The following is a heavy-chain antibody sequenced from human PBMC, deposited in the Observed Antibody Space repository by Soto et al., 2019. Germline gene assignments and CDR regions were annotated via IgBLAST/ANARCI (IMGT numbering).Heavy chain of an antibody. J-gene: IGHJ2*01. D-gene: IGHD7-27*01. CDR1: GFTFSSYA. CDR3: ARDGLTGDLISYWYFDL. Sequence: QVQLVESGGGVVQPGRSLRLSCAASGFTFSSYAMHWVRQAPGKGLEWVAVISYDGSNKYYADSLKGRFTISRDNSKNTLYLQRNSLRAEDTAVYYCARDGLTGDLISYWYFDLWGRGTLVTVSS. V-gene: IGHV3-30-3*01. CDR2: ISYDGSNK.